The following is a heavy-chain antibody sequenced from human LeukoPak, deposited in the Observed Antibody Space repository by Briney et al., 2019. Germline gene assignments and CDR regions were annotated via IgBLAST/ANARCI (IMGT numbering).Heavy chain of an antibody. D-gene: IGHD2-2*01. CDR2: IKQDGSEK. CDR1: GFTFSSYW. V-gene: IGHV3-7*03. J-gene: IGHJ4*02. CDR3: ARGRGYCSSTSCYFFGFDY. Sequence: GGSLRLSWAASGFTFSSYWMSWVRQAPGKGLEWVANIKQDGSEKYYVDSVKGRFTISRDNAKNSLYLQMNSLRAEDTAVYYCARGRGYCSSTSCYFFGFDYWGQGTLVTVSS.